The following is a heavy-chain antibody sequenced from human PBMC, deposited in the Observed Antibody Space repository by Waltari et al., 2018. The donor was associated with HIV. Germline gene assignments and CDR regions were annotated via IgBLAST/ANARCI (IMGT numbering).Heavy chain of an antibody. CDR1: GGSFSGYY. Sequence: QVQLQQWGAGLLKPSETLSLTCAVYGGSFSGYYWSWIRQPPGKGLEWIGEINHSGSTNYNPSLKSRVTISVDTSKNQFSLKLSSVTAADTAVYYCARGDADDSSGYYLSTYYYYYYGMDVWGQGTTVTVSS. J-gene: IGHJ6*02. D-gene: IGHD3-22*01. CDR3: ARGDADDSSGYYLSTYYYYYYGMDV. V-gene: IGHV4-34*01. CDR2: INHSGST.